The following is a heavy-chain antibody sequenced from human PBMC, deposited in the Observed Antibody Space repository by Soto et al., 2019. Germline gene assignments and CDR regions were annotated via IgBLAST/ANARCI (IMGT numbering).Heavy chain of an antibody. CDR2: MSHLENT. CDR1: GGSITYGGFS. D-gene: IGHD1-1*01. Sequence: QLRLQESGSRVVRPSETLSLTCTVSGGSITYGGFSWSWIRQSPGKGLEWIGYMSHLENTYFHPTFKSRLTMSIDRSKNQFSLNLSSVTAADRAVYFCARGGGNDPFDSWGQGVLVSVSS. J-gene: IGHJ4*02. V-gene: IGHV4-30-2*06. CDR3: ARGGGNDPFDS.